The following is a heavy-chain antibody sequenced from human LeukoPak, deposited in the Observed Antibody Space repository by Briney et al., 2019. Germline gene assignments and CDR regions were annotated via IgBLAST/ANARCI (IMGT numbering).Heavy chain of an antibody. CDR2: INGSGGST. V-gene: IGHV3-23*01. CDR3: ARDSSNDYNFWSGYYTNYMDV. Sequence: GGSLRLSCAASGFTFGTYAMNWVRQAPGKGLEWVSAINGSGGSTYYADSVKGRFTISRDNAQNSLYLQMNSLRAEDTAVYYCARDSSNDYNFWSGYYTNYMDVWGKGTTVTVSS. CDR1: GFTFGTYA. J-gene: IGHJ6*03. D-gene: IGHD3-3*01.